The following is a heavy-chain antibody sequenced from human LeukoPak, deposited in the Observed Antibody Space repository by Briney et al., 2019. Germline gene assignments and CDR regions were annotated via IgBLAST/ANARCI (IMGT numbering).Heavy chain of an antibody. D-gene: IGHD3-22*01. CDR2: IYHSGST. CDR1: GYSISSGYY. Sequence: SETLSLTCTVSGYSISSGYYWGWIRQPPGKGLEWIGSIYHSGSTYYNPSLKSRVTISVDTSKNQFSLKLSSVTAADTAVYYCARGARDSSPYDAFDIWGQGTMVTVSS. V-gene: IGHV4-38-2*02. CDR3: ARGARDSSPYDAFDI. J-gene: IGHJ3*02.